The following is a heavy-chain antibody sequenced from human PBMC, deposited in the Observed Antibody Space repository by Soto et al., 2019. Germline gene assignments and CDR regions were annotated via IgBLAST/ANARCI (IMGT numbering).Heavy chain of an antibody. Sequence: GESLKISCKASGYNFTAFWIHWVRQMPGKGLEWLGKIDPSDSYTNYSPSFEGHVTTSTDNSITTAYPQWSSLRASDTALYFCARVHKNWFDSWAQGTMVTVSS. CDR1: GYNFTAFW. CDR2: IDPSDSYT. V-gene: IGHV5-10-1*01. CDR3: ARVHKNWFDS. J-gene: IGHJ5*01.